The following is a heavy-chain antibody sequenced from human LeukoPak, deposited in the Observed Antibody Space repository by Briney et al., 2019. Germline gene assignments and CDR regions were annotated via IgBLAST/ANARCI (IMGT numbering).Heavy chain of an antibody. CDR3: ASKWNDFVYDY. V-gene: IGHV4-38-2*02. Sequence: SETLSLTCTVSGYSISSGYYWGWIRQPPGKGLEWIGSIYHSGSTYYNPSLKSRVTISVDTSKNQFSLKLSSVTAADTAVYYCASKWNDFVYDYWGQGTLVTVSS. J-gene: IGHJ4*02. CDR1: GYSISSGYY. CDR2: IYHSGST. D-gene: IGHD1-20*01.